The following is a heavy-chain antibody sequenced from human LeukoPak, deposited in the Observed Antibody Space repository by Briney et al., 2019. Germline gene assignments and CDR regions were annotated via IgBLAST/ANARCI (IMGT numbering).Heavy chain of an antibody. CDR3: ARDLVGATSTFAF. D-gene: IGHD1-26*01. CDR2: IIGSGDAT. CDR1: GFTFSNYA. V-gene: IGHV3-23*01. Sequence: GGSLRPSCAGSGFTFSNYAMNWVRQAPGKGLEWVSGIIGSGDATYFADSVRGQFTISRDNSKNTLYLQMNSLRAEDTALYYCARDLVGATSTFAFWGQGTLVTVSS. J-gene: IGHJ4*02.